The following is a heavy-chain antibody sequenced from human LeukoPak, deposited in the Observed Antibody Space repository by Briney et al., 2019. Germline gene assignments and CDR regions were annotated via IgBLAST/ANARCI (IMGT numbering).Heavy chain of an antibody. Sequence: GGSLRLSCRASGFTFGDYAMSWVRQAPGKGLDWVGFIRSKAYGGTTEYAASVKGRFTISRDDSKSIAYLQMNSLKTEDTAVYYCTGGTLWFGELAWFDPWGQGTLVTVSS. V-gene: IGHV3-49*04. D-gene: IGHD3-10*01. J-gene: IGHJ5*02. CDR3: TGGTLWFGELAWFDP. CDR2: IRSKAYGGTT. CDR1: GFTFGDYA.